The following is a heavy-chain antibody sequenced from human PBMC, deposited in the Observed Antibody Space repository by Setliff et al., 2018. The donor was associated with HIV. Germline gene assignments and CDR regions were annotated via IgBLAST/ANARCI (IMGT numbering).Heavy chain of an antibody. V-gene: IGHV1-8*01. CDR2: MNPNSGNT. J-gene: IGHJ4*02. CDR1: GYTFTSND. Sequence: ASVKVSCKASGYTFTSNDINWVRQATGQGLEWMGWMNPNSGNTGYAQKFQGRVTMTRNTSIRTAYLELSSLRSEDTAVYYCARGGAALYFDYWGQGTLVTVSS. CDR3: ARGGAALYFDY. D-gene: IGHD6-25*01.